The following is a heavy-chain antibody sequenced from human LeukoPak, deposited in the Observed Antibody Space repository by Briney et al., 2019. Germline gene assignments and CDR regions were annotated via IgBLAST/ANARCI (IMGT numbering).Heavy chain of an antibody. CDR3: TRDHGFSGGSYFDTFDI. D-gene: IGHD1-26*01. J-gene: IGHJ3*02. Sequence: ASVKVSCKASGYIFTTYGISWVRQAPGQGLEWMGWISGYNDDTNYAQKLQGRVTMTTDTSTSTAYMELRSLTSDDTAVYYCTRDHGFSGGSYFDTFDIWGRGTMVTVSS. CDR2: ISGYNDDT. V-gene: IGHV1-18*01. CDR1: GYIFTTYG.